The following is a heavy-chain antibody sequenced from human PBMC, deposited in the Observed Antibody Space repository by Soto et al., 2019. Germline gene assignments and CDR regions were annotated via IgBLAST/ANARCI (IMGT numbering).Heavy chain of an antibody. D-gene: IGHD1-26*01. CDR2: INAGNGNT. Sequence: ASVKVSCKASGYTFTSYAMHWVRQAPGQRLEWMGWINAGNGNTKYSQKFQGRVTITRDTSASTAYMELSSLRSEDTAVYYCARVAATKEKPPHFDYWGQGTLVTV. CDR3: ARVAATKEKPPHFDY. CDR1: GYTFTSYA. J-gene: IGHJ4*02. V-gene: IGHV1-3*01.